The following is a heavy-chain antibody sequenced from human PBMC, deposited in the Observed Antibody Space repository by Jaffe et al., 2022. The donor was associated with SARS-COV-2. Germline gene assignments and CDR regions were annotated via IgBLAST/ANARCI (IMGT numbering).Heavy chain of an antibody. CDR3: AKDILSPVYYYYGMDV. CDR1: GFTFSSYA. CDR2: ISGSGGST. V-gene: IGHV3-23*01. D-gene: IGHD3-16*01. J-gene: IGHJ6*02. Sequence: EVQLLESGGGLVQPGGSLRLSCAASGFTFSSYAMSWVRQAPGKGLEWVSAISGSGGSTYYADSVKGRFTISRDNSKNTLYLQMNSLRAEDTAVYYCAKDILSPVYYYYGMDVWGQGTTVTVSS.